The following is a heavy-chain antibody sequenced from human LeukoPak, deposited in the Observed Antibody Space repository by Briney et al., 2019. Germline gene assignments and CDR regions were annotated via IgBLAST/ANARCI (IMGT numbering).Heavy chain of an antibody. CDR3: AKWASDNRAFDL. J-gene: IGHJ4*02. D-gene: IGHD2-8*01. V-gene: IGHV4-59*08. Sequence: VKPSETLSLTCTVSGTSITSYYWNWIRQAPGQGPEWIGYGHYSGNTKYNPPLKSRATISVDTSKNQFSLRLSSVTAADTAVYFCAKWASDNRAFDLWGQGTLVTVSS. CDR1: GTSITSYY. CDR2: GHYSGNT.